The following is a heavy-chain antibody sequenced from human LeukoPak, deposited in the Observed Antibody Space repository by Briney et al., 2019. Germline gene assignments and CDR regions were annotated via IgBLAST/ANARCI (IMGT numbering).Heavy chain of an antibody. V-gene: IGHV3-23*01. CDR2: ITGSSTWA. Sequence: GGSLRLSCEASGFTFGTYGMTWVRQAPGKGLEWVSGITGSSTWAYYADSVRGQFTISRDNSKNTLHLQMNNLTADDTAIYYCARELVSLGTGYFDLWGRGTLVTVSS. J-gene: IGHJ2*01. D-gene: IGHD7-27*01. CDR3: ARELVSLGTGYFDL. CDR1: GFTFGTYG.